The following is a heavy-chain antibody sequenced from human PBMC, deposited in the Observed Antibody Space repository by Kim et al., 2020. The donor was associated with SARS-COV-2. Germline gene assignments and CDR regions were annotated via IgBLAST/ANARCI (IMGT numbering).Heavy chain of an antibody. CDR2: IIPIFGTA. CDR3: ASSGGTSSSSYYYYYMDV. CDR1: GGTFSSYA. V-gene: IGHV1-69*13. J-gene: IGHJ6*03. Sequence: SVKVSCKASGGTFSSYAISWVRQAPGQGLEWMGGIIPIFGTANYAQKFQGRVTITADESTSTAYMELSSLRSEDTAVYYCASSGGTSSSSYYYYYMDVWGKGTAVTVSS. D-gene: IGHD6-6*01.